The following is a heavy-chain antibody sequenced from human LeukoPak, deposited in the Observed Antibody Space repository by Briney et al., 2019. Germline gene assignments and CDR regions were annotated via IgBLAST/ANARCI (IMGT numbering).Heavy chain of an antibody. CDR2: INHSGST. D-gene: IGHD1-26*01. CDR3: ARALVGATMEYDY. CDR1: GGSFSGYY. J-gene: IGHJ4*02. V-gene: IGHV4-34*01. Sequence: PSETLSLTCAVYGGSFSGYYWSWIRQPPGKGLEWIGEINHSGSTNYNPSLKSRVTISVDTSKNQFSLKLSSVTAADTAVYYCARALVGATMEYDYWGQGTLVTVSS.